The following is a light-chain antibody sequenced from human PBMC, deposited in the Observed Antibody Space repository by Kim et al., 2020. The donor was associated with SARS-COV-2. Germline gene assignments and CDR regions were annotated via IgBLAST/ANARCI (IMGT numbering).Light chain of an antibody. V-gene: IGKV3-20*01. CDR1: QSVRNNY. J-gene: IGKJ2*01. CDR3: QQYSSSPPYT. Sequence: EIVLTQSPGTLSLSPGERATLSCRASQSVRNNYLTWYQHKPGQAPRLLIYGASSRATGIPDRFSGSGSGTDFTLSISTLEPEDSAVYYCQQYSSSPPYTFGQGTKVEI. CDR2: GAS.